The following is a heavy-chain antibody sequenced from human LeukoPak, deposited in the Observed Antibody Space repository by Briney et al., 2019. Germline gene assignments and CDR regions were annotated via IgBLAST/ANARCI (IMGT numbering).Heavy chain of an antibody. CDR2: IISRTDGGTI. J-gene: IGHJ5*02. Sequence: GGSLRLSCAASGFSLSDSRMSWVRQAPGKGLEWVGRIISRTDGGTIDYAAPVKGRFTISRDDSKNTMFLHMNSLKTEDTALYYCITTTFGHRGRGTLVTVSS. CDR3: ITTTFGH. V-gene: IGHV3-15*01. D-gene: IGHD1-1*01. CDR1: GFSLSDSR.